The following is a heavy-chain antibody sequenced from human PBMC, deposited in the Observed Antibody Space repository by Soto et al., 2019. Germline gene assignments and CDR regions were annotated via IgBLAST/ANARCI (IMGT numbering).Heavy chain of an antibody. Sequence: EVQLVESGEDLVQPGGSLRLSCAASGFAVSSNYMTWVRQAPGKGLEWVSVIHSGGDTHYADSVRGRFTISRDNSKNTLYHQMNSLRAEDTAVYYCARSRTGTTYGGMDVWGQGTTVTVSS. V-gene: IGHV3-66*01. CDR1: GFAVSSNY. CDR3: ARSRTGTTYGGMDV. D-gene: IGHD1-7*01. CDR2: IHSGGDT. J-gene: IGHJ6*02.